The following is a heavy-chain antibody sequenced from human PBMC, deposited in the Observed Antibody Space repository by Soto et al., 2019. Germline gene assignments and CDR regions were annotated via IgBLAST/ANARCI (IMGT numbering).Heavy chain of an antibody. J-gene: IGHJ4*02. V-gene: IGHV3-30*18. Sequence: QVQLVESGGGVVQPGRSLRLSCAASGFTFSSYGMHWVRQAPGKGLEWVAVISYDGSNKYYADSVKGRFTISRDNSKNTLYLQMNSLRAEDTAVYYCAKDSVNGPKLRFLEWLSGEEYYFDYWGQGTLVTVSS. CDR3: AKDSVNGPKLRFLEWLSGEEYYFDY. CDR1: GFTFSSYG. CDR2: ISYDGSNK. D-gene: IGHD3-3*01.